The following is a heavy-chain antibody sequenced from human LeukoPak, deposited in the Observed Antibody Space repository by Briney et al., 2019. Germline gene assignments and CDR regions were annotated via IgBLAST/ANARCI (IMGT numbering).Heavy chain of an antibody. CDR2: INHSGST. Sequence: GLEWIGEINHSGSTNYNPSLKSRVTISVDTSKNQFSLKLSSVTAADTAVYYCARGSTSCYDYWGQGTLVTVSS. J-gene: IGHJ4*02. CDR3: ARGSTSCYDY. V-gene: IGHV4-34*01. D-gene: IGHD2-2*01.